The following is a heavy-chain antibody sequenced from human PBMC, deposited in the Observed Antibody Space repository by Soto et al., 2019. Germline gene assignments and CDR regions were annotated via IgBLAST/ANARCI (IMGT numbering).Heavy chain of an antibody. V-gene: IGHV3-66*01. J-gene: IGHJ6*02. Sequence: PGGSLRLSCAASGFTVSSNYMSWVRQAPGKGLEWVSVIYSGGSTYYADSVKGRFTISRDNSKNTLYLQMNSLRAEDTAVYYCARDLLPAYGMDVWGQGTTVTVSS. CDR2: IYSGGST. CDR1: GFTVSSNY. D-gene: IGHD3-10*01. CDR3: ARDLLPAYGMDV.